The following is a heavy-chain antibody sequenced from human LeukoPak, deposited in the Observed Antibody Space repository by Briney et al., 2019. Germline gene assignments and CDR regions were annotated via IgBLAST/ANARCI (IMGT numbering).Heavy chain of an antibody. V-gene: IGHV4-59*01. CDR3: ARVELLGSSGWPFDY. J-gene: IGHJ4*02. D-gene: IGHD6-19*01. Sequence: SETLSLTCTVSGGSISSYYWSWIRQPPGQGLEWIGYIYYSGSTNYNPCLKSRVTISVDTSKNQFSLKLSSVTAADTAVYYCARVELLGSSGWPFDYWGQGTLVTVSS. CDR1: GGSISSYY. CDR2: IYYSGST.